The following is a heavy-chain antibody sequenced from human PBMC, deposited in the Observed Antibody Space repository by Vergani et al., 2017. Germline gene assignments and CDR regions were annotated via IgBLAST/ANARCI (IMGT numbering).Heavy chain of an antibody. V-gene: IGHV3-9*02. D-gene: IGHD6-6*01. CDR2: ISWNSNSI. CDR3: AKDLGTSSGGGWFDP. Sequence: EVQLEESGGGLVLPGRSLRLSCVASGFTSAGYAMHWVRQAPGKGLEWVSGISWNSNSIGYADSVKGRFTISRDNAKNSLYLQVNSLRAEDTALYYCAKDLGTSSGGGWFDPLGQGTLVTVSS. CDR1: GFTSAGYA. J-gene: IGHJ5*02.